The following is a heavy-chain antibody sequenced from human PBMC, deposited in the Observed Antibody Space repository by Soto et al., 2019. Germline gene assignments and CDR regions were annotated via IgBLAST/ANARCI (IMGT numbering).Heavy chain of an antibody. Sequence: GGSQRLSCAASGLTVSSKYMSWVRQAPGKGLEWVSVIYSGGSTYYADSVKGRFTISRDNSKNTLYLQMNSLRAEDTAVYYCARDLSVRGMDVWGQGTTVTVSS. CDR2: IYSGGST. CDR3: ARDLSVRGMDV. V-gene: IGHV3-53*01. J-gene: IGHJ6*02. CDR1: GLTVSSKY. D-gene: IGHD1-26*01.